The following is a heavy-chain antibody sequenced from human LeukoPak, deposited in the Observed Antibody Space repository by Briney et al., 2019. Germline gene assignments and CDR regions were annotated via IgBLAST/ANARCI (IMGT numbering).Heavy chain of an antibody. CDR3: ARGARSYNY. D-gene: IGHD4-11*01. CDR2: INTNTGNP. CDR1: GYTFTGYY. J-gene: IGHJ4*02. V-gene: IGHV7-4-1*02. Sequence: ASVKVSCKASGYTFTGYYMHWVRQAPGQGLEWMGWINTNTGNPTYAQDFTGRFVFSLDTSVSTTYLQISNLKAEDTAVYYCARGARSYNYWGQGTLVTVSS.